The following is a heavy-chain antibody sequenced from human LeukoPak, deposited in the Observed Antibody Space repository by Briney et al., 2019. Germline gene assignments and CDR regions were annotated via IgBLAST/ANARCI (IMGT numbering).Heavy chain of an antibody. Sequence: ASVKVSFKASGYTFTSYGISWVRQAPGQGLEWMGWISAYNGNTNYAQKLQGRVTMTTETSTSTDYMELRSLRYDDTAVYYCARVASSSWYYFDYWGQGTLVTVSS. CDR2: ISAYNGNT. J-gene: IGHJ4*02. CDR1: GYTFTSYG. CDR3: ARVASSSWYYFDY. V-gene: IGHV1-18*01. D-gene: IGHD6-13*01.